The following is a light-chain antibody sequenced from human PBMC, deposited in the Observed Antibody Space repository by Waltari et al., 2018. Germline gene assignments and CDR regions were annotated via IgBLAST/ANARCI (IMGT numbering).Light chain of an antibody. Sequence: QSVLTQPPSMSGAPGPRVTISCTGSSPNIWAGHDVHWYQVFPRTAPKLLIYGNNNRPSGVPDRFSGSKSDTSASLAIGGFQAGEEADYYCQSFDIRLSGGVVFGGGTKVTVL. CDR2: GNN. J-gene: IGLJ3*02. CDR1: SPNIWAGHD. V-gene: IGLV1-40*01. CDR3: QSFDIRLSGGVV.